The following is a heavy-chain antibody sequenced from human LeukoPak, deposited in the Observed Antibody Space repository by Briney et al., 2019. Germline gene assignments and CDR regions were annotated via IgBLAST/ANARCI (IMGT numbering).Heavy chain of an antibody. CDR2: IYSGGNT. J-gene: IGHJ6*03. Sequence: GGSLRLSCAASGFTVSSNYMSWVRQAPGKGLEWVSVIYSGGNTYYADFVKGRFTISRDNSKNSLYLQMNSLRAEDTAVYYCARDPAPYYYDSSGYYYYYYYYMDVWGKGTTVTVSS. CDR1: GFTVSSNY. V-gene: IGHV3-53*01. CDR3: ARDPAPYYYDSSGYYYYYYYYMDV. D-gene: IGHD3-22*01.